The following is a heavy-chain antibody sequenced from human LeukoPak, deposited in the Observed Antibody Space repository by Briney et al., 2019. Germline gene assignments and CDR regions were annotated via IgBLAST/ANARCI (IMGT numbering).Heavy chain of an antibody. V-gene: IGHV4-31*03. J-gene: IGHJ6*02. Sequence: PSEALSLTCTVSGGSISSGGYYWSWIRQHPGKGLEWIGYIYYSGGTYYNPSLKSRVTISVDTSKNQFSLKLSSVTAADTAVYYCASENWGSYGMDVWGQGTTVTVSS. D-gene: IGHD7-27*01. CDR3: ASENWGSYGMDV. CDR2: IYYSGGT. CDR1: GGSISSGGYY.